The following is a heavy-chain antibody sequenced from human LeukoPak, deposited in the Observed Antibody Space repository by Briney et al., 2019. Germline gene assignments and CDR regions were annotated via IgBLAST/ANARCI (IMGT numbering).Heavy chain of an antibody. CDR1: GGTFSSYA. V-gene: IGHV1-69*05. J-gene: IGHJ4*02. CDR2: IIPIFGTA. CDR3: ARHHYGSGSYYKWEYFDY. D-gene: IGHD3-10*01. Sequence: SVKVSCKASGGTFSSYAISWVRQAPGQGLEWIGGIIPIFGTANYAQKFQGRVTITTDESTSTAYMELSSLRSEDTAVYYCARHHYGSGSYYKWEYFDYWGQGTLVTVPS.